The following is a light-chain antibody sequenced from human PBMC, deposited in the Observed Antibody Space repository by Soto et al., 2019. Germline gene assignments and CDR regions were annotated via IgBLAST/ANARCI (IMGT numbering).Light chain of an antibody. J-gene: IGLJ3*02. V-gene: IGLV2-14*01. CDR1: SNDVGSYNY. Sequence: QSALTQPASVSGSPGQSITVSCTGTSNDVGSYNYVSWYQQHPGKAPKLMIYEVSYRPSGVSDRFSGSKTGNTASLTISGLQAEDEADYHCCSYTGNTTPVFGGGTKLTVL. CDR2: EVS. CDR3: CSYTGNTTPV.